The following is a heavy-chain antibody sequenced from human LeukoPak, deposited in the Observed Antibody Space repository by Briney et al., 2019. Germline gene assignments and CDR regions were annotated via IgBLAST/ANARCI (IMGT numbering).Heavy chain of an antibody. Sequence: PSETLSLTCTVSGDSISSSSYYWGWIRQPPGKGLEWIGSIYYSGSTYYNPSLKSRVTISVDTSKNQFSLKLSSVTAADTAVYYCATQSSSWHYLEYWGQGTLVTVSS. CDR2: IYYSGST. CDR3: ATQSSSWHYLEY. CDR1: GDSISSSSYY. D-gene: IGHD6-13*01. V-gene: IGHV4-39*01. J-gene: IGHJ4*02.